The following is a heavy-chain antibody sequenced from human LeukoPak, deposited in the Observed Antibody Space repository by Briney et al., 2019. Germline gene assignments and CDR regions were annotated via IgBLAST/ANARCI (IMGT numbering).Heavy chain of an antibody. CDR1: GGSISSGCYY. Sequence: SQTLSLTCTVSGGSISSGCYYWSWIRQPAGKGLEWIGRIYTSGSTNYNPSLRSRVTISVDTSKNQFSLKLSSVTAADTAVYYCARFGRFGELSLSPYYFDYWGQGTLVTVSS. J-gene: IGHJ4*02. D-gene: IGHD3-10*01. V-gene: IGHV4-61*02. CDR2: IYTSGST. CDR3: ARFGRFGELSLSPYYFDY.